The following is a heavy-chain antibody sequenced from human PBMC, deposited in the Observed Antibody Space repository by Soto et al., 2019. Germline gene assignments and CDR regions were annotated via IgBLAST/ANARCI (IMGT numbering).Heavy chain of an antibody. J-gene: IGHJ4*02. CDR3: ARDGGAY. V-gene: IGHV3-30-3*01. CDR1: GFTFSSYA. D-gene: IGHD3-16*01. CDR2: ISYDGVNK. Sequence: QVQLVESGGGVVQPGRSLRLSCAASGFTFSSYAMHWVRQAPGKGLDWAAVISYDGVNKYYADSVKGRFTISRDNSRNTLYLQVNSLRVEDTAVYHCARDGGAYWGQGTLVTVSS.